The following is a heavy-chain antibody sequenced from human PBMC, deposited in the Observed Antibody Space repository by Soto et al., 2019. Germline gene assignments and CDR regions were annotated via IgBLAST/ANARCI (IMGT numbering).Heavy chain of an antibody. CDR1: GFTFGDYA. J-gene: IGHJ6*03. CDR3: TRDLIVVVPAAPYYYYYMDV. D-gene: IGHD2-2*01. V-gene: IGHV3-49*03. Sequence: GGSLRLSCTASGFTFGDYAMSWFRQAPEKGLEWVGFIRSKAYGGTTEYAASVKGRFTISRDDSKSITYLQMNSLKTEDTAVYYCTRDLIVVVPAAPYYYYYMDVWGKGTTVTVSS. CDR2: IRSKAYGGTT.